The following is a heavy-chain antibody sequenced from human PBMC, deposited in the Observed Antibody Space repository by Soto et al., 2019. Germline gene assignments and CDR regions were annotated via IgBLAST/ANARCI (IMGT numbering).Heavy chain of an antibody. J-gene: IGHJ4*02. CDR1: GYTFTSYG. V-gene: IGHV1-18*01. CDR3: ARGCVSEHMVATCPLDY. CDR2: ISAYNGNT. Sequence: QVQLVQSGAEVKKPGASVKVSCKASGYTFTSYGISWVRQAPGQGLEWMGWISAYNGNTNYAQKLQGRVTMTTDTPTSTAYMELRSLRSDDTAVYYCARGCVSEHMVATCPLDYWGQGTLVTVSS. D-gene: IGHD5-12*01.